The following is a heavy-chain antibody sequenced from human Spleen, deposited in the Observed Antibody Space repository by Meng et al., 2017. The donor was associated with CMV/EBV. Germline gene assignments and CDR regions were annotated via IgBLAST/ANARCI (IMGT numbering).Heavy chain of an antibody. D-gene: IGHD3-10*01. CDR2: INPSGGNT. CDR3: ARCRSQDYFDY. V-gene: IGHV1-46*01. J-gene: IGHJ4*02. Sequence: PCNGSGYTCTSYYMHWVRQAPGQGLEWMGIINPSGGNTSYAQKFQGRVTMTRDTSTSTVYMELSSLRSEDTAVYYCARCRSQDYFDYWGQGTLVTXSS. CDR1: GYTCTSYY.